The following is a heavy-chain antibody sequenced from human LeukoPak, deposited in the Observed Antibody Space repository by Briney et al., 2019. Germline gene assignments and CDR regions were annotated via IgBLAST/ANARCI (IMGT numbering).Heavy chain of an antibody. CDR2: IYYSGST. CDR3: ARDLGYCSSTSCRYFDY. V-gene: IGHV4-59*12. J-gene: IGHJ4*02. Sequence: SETLSLTCTVSGGSISSYYWSWIRQPPGKGLEWIGYIYYSGSTYYNPSLKSRVTISVDTSKNQISLKLSSVTAADTAVYYCARDLGYCSSTSCRYFDYWGQGTLVTVSS. CDR1: GGSISSYY. D-gene: IGHD2-2*01.